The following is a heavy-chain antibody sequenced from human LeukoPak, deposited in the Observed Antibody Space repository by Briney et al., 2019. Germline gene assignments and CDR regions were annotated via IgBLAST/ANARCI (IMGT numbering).Heavy chain of an antibody. J-gene: IGHJ6*02. Sequence: ASVKVSCKASGYTFTSYDINWVRQATGQGLEWMGWMNPNSGNTGYAQKFQGRFTLTRETFISTAYMELSSLRSGDTAVYYCVRAMAPLDTFNYQYAMDVWGQGTMVTVSS. CDR3: VRAMAPLDTFNYQYAMDV. V-gene: IGHV1-8*01. D-gene: IGHD5-24*01. CDR1: GYTFTSYD. CDR2: MNPNSGNT.